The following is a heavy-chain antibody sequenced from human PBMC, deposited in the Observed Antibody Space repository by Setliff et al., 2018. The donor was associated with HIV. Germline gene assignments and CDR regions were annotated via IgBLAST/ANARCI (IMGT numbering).Heavy chain of an antibody. CDR3: ARPHSGRGGGAWFDS. D-gene: IGHD6-19*01. CDR2: IHNGRDL. CDR1: GGSITGGNYY. Sequence: SETLSLTCTVSGGSITGGNYYWGWIRQPPGKGLEWIGNIHNGRDLYSNPSLTSRLTISVDTSKNQVYLKLRSATAADTAVYHCARPHSGRGGGAWFDSWGQGTLVTVSS. J-gene: IGHJ5*01. V-gene: IGHV4-39*01.